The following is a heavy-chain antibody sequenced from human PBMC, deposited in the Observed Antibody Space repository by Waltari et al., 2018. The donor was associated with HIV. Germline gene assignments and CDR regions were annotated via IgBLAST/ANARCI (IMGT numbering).Heavy chain of an antibody. J-gene: IGHJ6*02. Sequence: EVQLLESGGGLVQPGGSLSLSCVGSGFTFRNYVLTGVRQAPGKGLEWVSGLSGSGGSTHYADSVKGRFTISRDNSNNTSYLQMNSLRAEDTAVYYCAIQYNPLNNYYYGMDVWGQGTTVTVSS. CDR3: AIQYNPLNNYYYGMDV. V-gene: IGHV3-23*01. D-gene: IGHD1-1*01. CDR1: GFTFRNYV. CDR2: LSGSGGST.